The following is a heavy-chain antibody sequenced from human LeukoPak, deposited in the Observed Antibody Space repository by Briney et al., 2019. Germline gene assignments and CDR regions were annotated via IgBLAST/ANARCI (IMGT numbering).Heavy chain of an antibody. J-gene: IGHJ4*02. Sequence: KSSETLSLTCTVSGGSISSYYWSWIRQPPGKGLEWIGYIYYSGSTNYNPSLKSRVTISVDTSKNQFSLKLSSVTAADTAVYYCARDPVTRGGFDYWGQGTLVTVSS. V-gene: IGHV4-59*01. CDR2: IYYSGST. CDR3: ARDPVTRGGFDY. CDR1: GGSISSYY. D-gene: IGHD1-1*01.